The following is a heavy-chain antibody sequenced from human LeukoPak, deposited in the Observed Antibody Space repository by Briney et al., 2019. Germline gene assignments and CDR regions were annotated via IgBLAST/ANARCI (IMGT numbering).Heavy chain of an antibody. CDR2: INPNRGGK. J-gene: IGHJ4*02. V-gene: IGHV1-2*01. CDR3: ARGGGILTVVDY. D-gene: IGHD3-9*01. CDR1: GYTFTGYY. Sequence: ASVKVSCKASGYTFTGYYMHGVRQAPGKGGEGMGRINPNRGGKNYTQKFQGRVTNNRDRSSRTDYIDVNKLRSDDTAVYYCARGGGILTVVDYWGQGTLVTVSS.